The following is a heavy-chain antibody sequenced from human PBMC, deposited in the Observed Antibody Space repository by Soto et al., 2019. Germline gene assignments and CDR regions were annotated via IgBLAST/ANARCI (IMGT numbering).Heavy chain of an antibody. CDR1: GFTFSNAW. J-gene: IGHJ4*01. D-gene: IGHD3-22*01. V-gene: IGHV3-15*07. CDR2: IKSKTDGGTT. Sequence: GGSLRLSCAASGFTFSNAWINWVRQAPGKGLEWVGRIKSKTDGGTTDFAEPVKGRFAISRDDSNNMVYLQMSSLRIEDTAVYYCTTDSYSTIIIVRFDYWGHGTLVTVSS. CDR3: TTDSYSTIIIVRFDY.